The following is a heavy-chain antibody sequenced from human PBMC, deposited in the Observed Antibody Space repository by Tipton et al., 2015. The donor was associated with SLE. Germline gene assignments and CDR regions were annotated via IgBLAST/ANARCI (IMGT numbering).Heavy chain of an antibody. D-gene: IGHD6-6*01. V-gene: IGHV4-39*01. CDR1: GGAINSKNHY. CDR3: AAEKYSASYSY. J-gene: IGHJ4*02. Sequence: TLSLTCTVSGGAINSKNHYWGWIRQPPGKGLDWIGSIYYTGSTYYNPSLKSRVTISVDTSKNQFSLKLNSVTAADTAVYYCAAEKYSASYSYWGQGTLVTVSS. CDR2: IYYTGST.